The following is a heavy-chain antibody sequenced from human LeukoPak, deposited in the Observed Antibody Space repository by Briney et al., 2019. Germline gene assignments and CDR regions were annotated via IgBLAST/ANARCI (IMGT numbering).Heavy chain of an antibody. J-gene: IGHJ4*02. Sequence: TSETLSLTCTVSGGSIGSSSYYWGWIRQPPGKGLEWIGSIYYTGSTYYNPSLKSRVTISVDTSKNQFSLTLSSVTAADTAVYYCARDYGPLGYFDYWGQGTLVTVSS. CDR2: IYYTGST. D-gene: IGHD3-10*01. CDR1: GGSIGSSSYY. CDR3: ARDYGPLGYFDY. V-gene: IGHV4-39*07.